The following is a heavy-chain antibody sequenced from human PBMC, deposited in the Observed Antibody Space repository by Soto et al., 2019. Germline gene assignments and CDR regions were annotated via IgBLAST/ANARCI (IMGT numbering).Heavy chain of an antibody. V-gene: IGHV1-2*04. Sequence: ASXKVSCKASGYTFTGYYMHWVRQAPGQGLEWMGWINPNSGGTNYAQKFQGWVTMTRDTSISTAYMELSRLRSDDTAVYYCARALSSIAARPDYYYGMDVWGQGTTVTVSS. CDR3: ARALSSIAARPDYYYGMDV. D-gene: IGHD6-6*01. CDR2: INPNSGGT. J-gene: IGHJ6*02. CDR1: GYTFTGYY.